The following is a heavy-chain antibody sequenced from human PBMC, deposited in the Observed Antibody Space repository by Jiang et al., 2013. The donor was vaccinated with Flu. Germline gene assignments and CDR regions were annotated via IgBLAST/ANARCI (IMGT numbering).Heavy chain of an antibody. CDR2: ITNSGDKT. D-gene: IGHD4-23*01. CDR1: GFTFTTYG. Sequence: VQLLESGGGLVQPGGSLRLSCAASGFTFTTYGMSWVRQAPGKGLEWVSAITNSGDKTFYAGSVRGRFTISRDNSKNTLYLQMNSLRAEDTAIYYCAKERMSSAVVTQYDFWGQGTLVTVSS. V-gene: IGHV3-23*01. J-gene: IGHJ4*02. CDR3: AKERMSSAVVTQYDF.